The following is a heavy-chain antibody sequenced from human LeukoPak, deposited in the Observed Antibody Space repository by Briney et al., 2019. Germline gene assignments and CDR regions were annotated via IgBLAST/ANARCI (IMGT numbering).Heavy chain of an antibody. V-gene: IGHV3-23*01. J-gene: IGHJ3*02. CDR2: ISGSGGSM. Sequence: GGSLRLSCAASGYTFSRYGMSWVRQAPGKGLECVSPISGSGGSMYYADYVKGRFTISRDNSKNTLYLQMCSLRAEDTAVYYWARDLVYFDWLLAPWIAFDSWGQGTMVTVSA. D-gene: IGHD3-9*01. CDR3: ARDLVYFDWLLAPWIAFDS. CDR1: GYTFSRYG.